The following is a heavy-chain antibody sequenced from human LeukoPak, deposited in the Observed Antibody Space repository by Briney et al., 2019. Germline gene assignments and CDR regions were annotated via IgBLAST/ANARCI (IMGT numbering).Heavy chain of an antibody. CDR1: GFTFSSYA. D-gene: IGHD3-22*01. CDR2: ISGSGGST. V-gene: IGHV3-23*01. CDR3: ARGHYYDSSGPWDY. J-gene: IGHJ4*02. Sequence: PGGSLRLSCAASGFTFSSYAMSWVRQAPGKGLEWVPAISGSGGSTYYADSVKGRFTISRVNSKNTLYLQMNSLRAEDTAVYYCARGHYYDSSGPWDYWGQGTLVAVSS.